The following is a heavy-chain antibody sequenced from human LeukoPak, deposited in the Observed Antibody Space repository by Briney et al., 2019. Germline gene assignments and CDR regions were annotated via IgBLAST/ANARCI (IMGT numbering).Heavy chain of an antibody. Sequence: GWSLRLSCAASGFTFSSYAMSWVRQAPGKGLEWVSAISGSGGNTYYADSVKGRFTISRDNSKNTLYLQMKSLRAEDTAVYYCAKVGGSYGYWGQGTLVTVSS. CDR2: ISGSGGNT. V-gene: IGHV3-23*01. CDR3: AKVGGSYGY. J-gene: IGHJ4*02. CDR1: GFTFSSYA. D-gene: IGHD1-26*01.